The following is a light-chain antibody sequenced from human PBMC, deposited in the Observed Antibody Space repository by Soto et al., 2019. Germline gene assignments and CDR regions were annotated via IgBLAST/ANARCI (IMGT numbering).Light chain of an antibody. CDR2: AAS. Sequence: DIQMTQSPSSLSASVGDRVTITCRASQGISNYLAWYQQKPGKVPKLLIYAASTLQSGVPSRFSCSGSGTDFTLTISILQPEDVATYYCKKYNSAPRTFGQGTKVEIK. CDR3: KKYNSAPRT. CDR1: QGISNY. J-gene: IGKJ1*01. V-gene: IGKV1-27*01.